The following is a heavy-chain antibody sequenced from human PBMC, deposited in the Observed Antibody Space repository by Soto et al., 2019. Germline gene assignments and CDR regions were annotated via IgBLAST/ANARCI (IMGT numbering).Heavy chain of an antibody. D-gene: IGHD3-3*02. CDR2: ISGSGGST. CDR1: GFTFSNYA. V-gene: IGHV3-23*04. J-gene: IGHJ4*02. CDR3: AKDGEVGFLECLLAH. Sequence: EVQLVESGGGLVQPGGSLRLSCAASGFTFSNYAMTWVRQAPGKGLEWVSIISGSGGSTYYVDSVKGRFTISRDNSKNMLYLQMNSLRGEDTSVYYCAKDGEVGFLECLLAHWGQGTLVTVSS.